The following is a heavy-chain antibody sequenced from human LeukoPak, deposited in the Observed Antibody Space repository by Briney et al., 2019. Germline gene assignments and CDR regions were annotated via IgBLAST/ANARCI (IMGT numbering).Heavy chain of an antibody. J-gene: IGHJ4*02. V-gene: IGHV5-51*01. D-gene: IGHD4-23*01. CDR3: ARDYGGNSDY. CDR2: IYPGDSDT. CDR1: GYSFTSYW. Sequence: GESLKISCKGSGYSFTSYWIGWVRQMPGKGLGWMGIIYPGDSDTRYSPSFQGQVTISADKSISTAYLQMNSLRAEDTAVYYCARDYGGNSDYWGQGTLVTVSS.